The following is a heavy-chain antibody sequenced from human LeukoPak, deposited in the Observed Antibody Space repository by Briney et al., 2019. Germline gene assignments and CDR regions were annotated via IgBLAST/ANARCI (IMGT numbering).Heavy chain of an antibody. D-gene: IGHD5-18*01. V-gene: IGHV3-30*02. CDR3: ARWIQLWRSFDY. Sequence: PGGSLRLSCAASGFTFSSYGMHWVRQAPGKGLEWVAFIRYDGSNKYYADSVKGRFTISRDNSKNTLYLQMNSLRAEDTAVYYCARWIQLWRSFDYWGQGTLVTVSS. CDR1: GFTFSSYG. CDR2: IRYDGSNK. J-gene: IGHJ4*02.